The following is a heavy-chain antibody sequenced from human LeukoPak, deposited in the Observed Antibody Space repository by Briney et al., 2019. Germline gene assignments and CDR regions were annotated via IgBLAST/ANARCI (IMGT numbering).Heavy chain of an antibody. J-gene: IGHJ4*02. CDR3: AREEGYGDSYFDY. D-gene: IGHD4-17*01. CDR2: IYSGGST. Sequence: GGSLRLSCAASGFTVSSNYMSWVRQAPGKGLEWVSVIYSGGSTYCADSVKGRFTIPRDNSKNTLYLQMNSLRAEDTAVYYCAREEGYGDSYFDYWGQGTLVTVSS. CDR1: GFTVSSNY. V-gene: IGHV3-53*01.